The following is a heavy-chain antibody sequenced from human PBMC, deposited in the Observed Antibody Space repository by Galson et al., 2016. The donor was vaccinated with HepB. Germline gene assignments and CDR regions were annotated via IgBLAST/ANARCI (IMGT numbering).Heavy chain of an antibody. V-gene: IGHV3-74*01. CDR1: GFTFINHQ. CDR3: ARDLSGPDH. Sequence: SLRLSCAVSGFTFINHQMHWLRQVPGKGLVWVSRIEPHGNSPIYADSVKGRFTISRDNSRNTLYLQMNSLRAEDTALYYCARDLSGPDHWGQGTQVTVSP. J-gene: IGHJ4*02. CDR2: IEPHGNSP.